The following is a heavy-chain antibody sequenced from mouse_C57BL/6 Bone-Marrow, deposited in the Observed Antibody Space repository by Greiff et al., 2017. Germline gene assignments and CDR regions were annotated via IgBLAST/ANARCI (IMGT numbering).Heavy chain of an antibody. CDR3: ARERGYYAYYYAMDY. Sequence: QVQLKQSGAELAKPGASVKLSCKASGYTFTSYWMHWVNQRPGQGLEWIGYINPSSGYTKYNQKFKDKATLTADKSSSTAYMQLSSLTYEDSSVYDCARERGYYAYYYAMDYWGQGTSVTVSS. D-gene: IGHD2-3*01. J-gene: IGHJ4*01. CDR2: INPSSGYT. V-gene: IGHV1-7*01. CDR1: GYTFTSYW.